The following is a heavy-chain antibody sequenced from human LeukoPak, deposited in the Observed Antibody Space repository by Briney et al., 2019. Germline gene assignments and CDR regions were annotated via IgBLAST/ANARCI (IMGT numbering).Heavy chain of an antibody. J-gene: IGHJ4*02. V-gene: IGHV4-34*01. CDR3: ARHYYDSSGYYPLYFDY. CDR2: INHSGRT. Sequence: SETLSLTCAVYGVTFSGYYWSWIRQPPGKGLEWVGEINHSGRTNYNPSLKSRVTISVDTSKKQFSLKLSSVTAADTAVYYCARHYYDSSGYYPLYFDYWGQRTLVTVSS. CDR1: GVTFSGYY. D-gene: IGHD3-22*01.